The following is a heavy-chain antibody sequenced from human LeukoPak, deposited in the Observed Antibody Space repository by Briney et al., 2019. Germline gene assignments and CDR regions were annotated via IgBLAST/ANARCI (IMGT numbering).Heavy chain of an antibody. D-gene: IGHD2-21*02. CDR1: GYTFTSYA. CDR3: ARDGAVVVTAISAFDI. CDR2: INPNSGGT. V-gene: IGHV1-2*02. Sequence: ASVKVSCKASGYTFTSYAMNWVRQAPGQGLEWMGWINPNSGGTNYAQKFQGRVTMTWDTSSRTAYMDLSRLRSDDTAVYYCARDGAVVVTAISAFDIWGQGTMVTVSS. J-gene: IGHJ3*02.